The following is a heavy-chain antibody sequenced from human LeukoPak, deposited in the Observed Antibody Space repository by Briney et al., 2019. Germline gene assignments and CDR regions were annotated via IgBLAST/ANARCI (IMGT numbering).Heavy chain of an antibody. Sequence: PSETLSLTCTVSGGSISRYYWSWLRQPPGKGLEWIGYIYYSGSTNYNPSLKSRVTISVDTSKNQFSLKLSSVTAADTAVYYCALIGYCSITSCPGAFHIWGQGTMVTVSS. V-gene: IGHV4-59*08. J-gene: IGHJ3*02. CDR1: GGSISRYY. CDR2: IYYSGST. CDR3: ALIGYCSITSCPGAFHI. D-gene: IGHD2-2*01.